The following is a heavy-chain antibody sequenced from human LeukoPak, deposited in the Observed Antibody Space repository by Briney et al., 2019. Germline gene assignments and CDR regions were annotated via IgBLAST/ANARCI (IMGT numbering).Heavy chain of an antibody. D-gene: IGHD3-10*01. CDR3: ARGPWASGTQITSLDL. CDR1: GLTFSSYG. J-gene: IGHJ2*01. Sequence: GRSLRLSCAASGLTFSSYGMHWVRQAPGKGLEWVALIWNDGSDMSYADSVKGRFTISRDNSKNTLDLQMNSLRAEDMAVYYCARGPWASGTQITSLDLWGRGTLVTVSS. V-gene: IGHV3-33*01. CDR2: IWNDGSDM.